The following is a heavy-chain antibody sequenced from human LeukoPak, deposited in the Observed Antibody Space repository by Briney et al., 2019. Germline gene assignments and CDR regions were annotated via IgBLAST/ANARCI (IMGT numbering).Heavy chain of an antibody. Sequence: SETLSLTCAVYGGSFSGYYWSWIRQPPGKGLEWIGEINHSGSTNYNPSLKSRVTISVDTSKNQFSLKLSSVTAADTAVYYCARGRGRVVTPNAPLDYWGQGTLVTVSS. CDR1: GGSFSGYY. CDR2: INHSGST. D-gene: IGHD4-23*01. CDR3: ARGRGRVVTPNAPLDY. J-gene: IGHJ4*02. V-gene: IGHV4-34*01.